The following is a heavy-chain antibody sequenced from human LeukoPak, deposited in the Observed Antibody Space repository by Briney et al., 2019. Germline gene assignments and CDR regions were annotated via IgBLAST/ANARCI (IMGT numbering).Heavy chain of an antibody. V-gene: IGHV1-2*02. J-gene: IGHJ4*02. CDR2: INPNGGGT. Sequence: ASVKVSCKASGYTFTGYYVHWGRQAPGQGLEWVAWINPNGGGTNYAQKFQGGVTTTSDTSISTAYMELSSLSSDDTAVYYCARDGTSTDDYWGQGTLVTVSS. CDR3: ARDGTSTDDY. D-gene: IGHD2-2*01. CDR1: GYTFTGYY.